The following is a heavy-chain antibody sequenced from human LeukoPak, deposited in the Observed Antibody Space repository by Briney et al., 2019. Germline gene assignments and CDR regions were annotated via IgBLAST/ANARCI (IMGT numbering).Heavy chain of an antibody. Sequence: PSETLSLTCTVSGGSLTIGSYYWTWIRHYPGKGLEWIGYIHPSGITDYNPSLKSRVTMSLAMSQNQFSLKLISVTAADTAIYYCARGQDAFKTGYWGQGTLVTVSS. CDR3: ARGQDAFKTGY. D-gene: IGHD5-24*01. CDR2: IHPSGIT. V-gene: IGHV4-31*03. CDR1: GGSLTIGSYY. J-gene: IGHJ4*02.